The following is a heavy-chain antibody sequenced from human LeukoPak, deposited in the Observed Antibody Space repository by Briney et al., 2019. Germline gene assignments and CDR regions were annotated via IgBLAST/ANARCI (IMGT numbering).Heavy chain of an antibody. CDR1: GGSFSGYY. Sequence: SETLSLTCAVYGGSFSGYYWSWIRQPPGKGLEWIGEINHSGSTNYNPSLKSRVTISVDTSKNQFSLKLSSVTAADMAVYYCARDSVAGAIFDYWGQGTLVTVSS. J-gene: IGHJ4*02. CDR2: INHSGST. V-gene: IGHV4-34*01. D-gene: IGHD6-19*01. CDR3: ARDSVAGAIFDY.